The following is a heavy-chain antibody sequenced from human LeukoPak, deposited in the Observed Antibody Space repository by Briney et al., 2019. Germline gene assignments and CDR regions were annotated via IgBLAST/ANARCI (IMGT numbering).Heavy chain of an antibody. CDR1: GGSISSSSYY. Sequence: NPSETLSLTCTVSGGSISSSSYYWGWIHQPPGKGLEWIGSIYDSGSTYYNPSLKSRVTISVDTSKNQFSLKLSSVTAADTAVYYCARVLKSGVRGYSKYYYYYMDVWGKGTTVTVSS. J-gene: IGHJ6*03. D-gene: IGHD3-10*01. CDR3: ARVLKSGVRGYSKYYYYYMDV. V-gene: IGHV4-39*07. CDR2: IYDSGST.